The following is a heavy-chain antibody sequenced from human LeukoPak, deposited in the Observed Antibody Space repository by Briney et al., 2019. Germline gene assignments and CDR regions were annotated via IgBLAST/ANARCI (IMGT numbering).Heavy chain of an antibody. CDR2: INYSGGA. V-gene: IGHV4-59*01. D-gene: IGHD5-24*01. Sequence: SETLSLTCTVSGCSISNYYWSWVRQPPGQGLEWMGHINYSGGANYNPSLKSRGNISVDTSKNQFSLNLSSVTAADSAVYYCARARGDGQNFDYWGQGTLVTVSS. CDR3: ARARGDGQNFDY. CDR1: GCSISNYY. J-gene: IGHJ4*02.